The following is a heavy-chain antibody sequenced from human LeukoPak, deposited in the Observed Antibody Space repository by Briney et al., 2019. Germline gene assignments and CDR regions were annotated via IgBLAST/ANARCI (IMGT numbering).Heavy chain of an antibody. J-gene: IGHJ4*02. V-gene: IGHV4-39*01. CDR2: IYHSGKT. CDR1: GGSITGSGYY. D-gene: IGHD3-22*01. Sequence: SETLSLTCSVSGGSITGSGYYWGWLRQRPGKGLEWIGSIYHSGKTCYNPSLKRRVLISVDTSKKQFSLKLTSVTAADTAVYYCTRRGPDTIVVVSPFDYWGQGTQVTVSS. CDR3: TRRGPDTIVVVSPFDY.